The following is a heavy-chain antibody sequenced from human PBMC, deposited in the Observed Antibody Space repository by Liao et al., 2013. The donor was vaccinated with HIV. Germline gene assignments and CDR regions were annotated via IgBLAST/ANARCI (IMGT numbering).Heavy chain of an antibody. V-gene: IGHV4-61*02. Sequence: QVQLQESGPGLVKPSQTLSLTCTVSGGSISSGSSYWSWIRQPAGKGLEWIGRIYTSGSTNYNPSLKSRVTMSVDTSKNQFSLKLSSVTAADTAVYYCARDYREYCSSTSCYGRAYFQQWGQGTLVTVSS. CDR2: IYTSGST. CDR3: ARDYREYCSSTSCYGRAYFQQ. J-gene: IGHJ1*01. CDR1: GGSISSGSSY. D-gene: IGHD2-2*01.